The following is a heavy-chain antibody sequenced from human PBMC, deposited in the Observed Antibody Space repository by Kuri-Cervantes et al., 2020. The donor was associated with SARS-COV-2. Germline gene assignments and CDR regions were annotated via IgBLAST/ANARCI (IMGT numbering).Heavy chain of an antibody. CDR1: GGSISSSSYY. CDR2: INHSGST. J-gene: IGHJ6*02. CDR3: ARARWGSGWTYYYYGMDV. D-gene: IGHD6-19*01. Sequence: GSLRLSCTVSGGSISSSSYYWGWIRQPPGKGLEWIGEINHSGSTNYNPSLKSRVTISVDTSKNQFSLKLSSVTAADTAVYYCARARWGSGWTYYYYGMDVWGQGTTVTVSS. V-gene: IGHV4-39*07.